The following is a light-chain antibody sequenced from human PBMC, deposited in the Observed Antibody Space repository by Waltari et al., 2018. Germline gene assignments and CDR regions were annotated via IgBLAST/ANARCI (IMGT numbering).Light chain of an antibody. Sequence: SSELTQDPAVSVALGQTVRITCQGDSLSTYYVSWFQQKAGQAPTLVIYGKNNRRSGNPDRFSASTSGSRASLTIIGAQAEDEADYYCHSRDSNGDVLIGGGTKVTVV. CDR1: SLSTYY. CDR3: HSRDSNGDVL. J-gene: IGLJ2*01. CDR2: GKN. V-gene: IGLV3-19*01.